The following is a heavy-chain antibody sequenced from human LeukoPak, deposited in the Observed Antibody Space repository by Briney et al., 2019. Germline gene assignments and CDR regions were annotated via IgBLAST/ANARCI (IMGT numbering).Heavy chain of an antibody. CDR3: ARVQYQPRYYYGMDV. CDR1: GGTFSSYA. J-gene: IGHJ6*02. Sequence: ASVNVSCKASGGTFSSYAISWVRQAPGQGLEWMGGIIPIFGTANYAQKFQGRVTITADESTSTAYMELSSLRSEDTAVYYCARVQYQPRYYYGMDVWGQGTTVTVSS. D-gene: IGHD2-2*01. V-gene: IGHV1-69*01. CDR2: IIPIFGTA.